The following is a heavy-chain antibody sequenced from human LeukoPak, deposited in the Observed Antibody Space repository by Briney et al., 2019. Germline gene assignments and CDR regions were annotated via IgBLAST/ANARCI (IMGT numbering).Heavy chain of an antibody. CDR1: GYTFTGYY. Sequence: ASVKVSYKASGYTFTGYYMHWVRQAPGQGLGWMGWINPNSGGTNYAQKFQGRVTMTRDTSISTAYMELSRLRSDDTAVYYRARGNTVTGAFDIWGQGTMVTVSS. CDR2: INPNSGGT. J-gene: IGHJ3*02. D-gene: IGHD4-17*01. V-gene: IGHV1-2*02. CDR3: ARGNTVTGAFDI.